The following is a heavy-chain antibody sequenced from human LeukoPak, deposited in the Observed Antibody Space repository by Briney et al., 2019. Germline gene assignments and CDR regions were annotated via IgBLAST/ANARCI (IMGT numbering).Heavy chain of an antibody. Sequence: EPLPHTCTVSGDSISAYSWNWTRQPPGKGLEWIGYIYYSGGTNFNPSLKTRVTISVDTSKNQFSLKLTSVTAADTAVYYCARDGKRYGGPNWFDPWGQGTRVTVSS. D-gene: IGHD3-16*01. V-gene: IGHV4-59*13. CDR1: GDSISAYS. CDR3: ARDGKRYGGPNWFDP. CDR2: IYYSGGT. J-gene: IGHJ5*02.